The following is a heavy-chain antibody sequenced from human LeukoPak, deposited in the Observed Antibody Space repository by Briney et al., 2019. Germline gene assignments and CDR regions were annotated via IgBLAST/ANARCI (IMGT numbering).Heavy chain of an antibody. D-gene: IGHD3-10*01. CDR1: GHTFSDHH. CDR2: ITPTDGST. Sequence: GASVKVSCKASGHTFSDHHMHWVRQAPGQGLEWMGKITPTDGSTTYAQNFQDRVTMTRDTSTNTVYMELNSLTSEDTAVYYCARDTYGSDYWGQGTLVTVSS. CDR3: ARDTYGSDY. J-gene: IGHJ4*02. V-gene: IGHV1-46*01.